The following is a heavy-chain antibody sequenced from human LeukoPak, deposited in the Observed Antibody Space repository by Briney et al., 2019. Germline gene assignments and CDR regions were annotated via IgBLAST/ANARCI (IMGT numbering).Heavy chain of an antibody. CDR3: ARDATAWNEQIYYYHGLDA. Sequence: VASVKVSFKASGYSLTTLGVSWVRQAPGQGLEWMGWISAYNGNTNYAQKFQGRVTMTTDTSTNTAYMELTSLRSDDTAVYYCARDATAWNEQIYYYHGLDAWGQGTTVTVSS. CDR2: ISAYNGNT. J-gene: IGHJ6*02. CDR1: GYSLTTLG. V-gene: IGHV1-18*01. D-gene: IGHD1-1*01.